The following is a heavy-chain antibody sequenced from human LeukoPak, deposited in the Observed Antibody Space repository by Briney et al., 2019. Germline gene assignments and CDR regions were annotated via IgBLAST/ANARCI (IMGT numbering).Heavy chain of an antibody. D-gene: IGHD6-6*01. J-gene: IGHJ6*03. CDR3: ARDRVGSSPQSYYYYYMDV. CDR1: GGSISSGDYY. CDR2: IYYSGST. Sequence: SETLSLTCTVSGGSISSGDYYWSWIRQPPGKGLEWIGYIYYSGSTYYNPSLESRVTISVDTSKNQFSLKLSSVTAADTAVYYCARDRVGSSPQSYYYYYMDVWGKGTTVTVSS. V-gene: IGHV4-30-4*08.